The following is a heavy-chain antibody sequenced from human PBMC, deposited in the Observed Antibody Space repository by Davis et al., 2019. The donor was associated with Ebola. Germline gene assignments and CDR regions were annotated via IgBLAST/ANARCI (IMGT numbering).Heavy chain of an antibody. V-gene: IGHV3-48*03. CDR2: ISSSGSTI. CDR1: GFTFSSYE. CDR3: ASLAVAGSWDY. D-gene: IGHD6-19*01. J-gene: IGHJ4*02. Sequence: PGGSLRLSCAASGFTFSSYEMNWVRQAPGKGLEWVSYISSSGSTIYYADSVKGRFTISRDNAKNSLYLQMNSLRAEDTAVYYCASLAVAGSWDYWGQGTLVTVSS.